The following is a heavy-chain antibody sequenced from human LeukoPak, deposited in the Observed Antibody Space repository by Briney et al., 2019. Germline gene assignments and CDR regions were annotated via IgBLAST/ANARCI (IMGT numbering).Heavy chain of an antibody. CDR3: ARGRKSRYCSSTSCYSHGAFFDY. V-gene: IGHV4-34*01. CDR1: GGSFSGYY. J-gene: IGHJ4*02. CDR2: INHSGST. Sequence: SETLSLTCAVYGGSFSGYYWSWIRQPPGKGLEWIGEINHSGSTNYNPSLKSRVTISVDTSKNQFSLKLSSVTAADTAVYYCARGRKSRYCSSTSCYSHGAFFDYWGQGTLVTVSS. D-gene: IGHD2-2*01.